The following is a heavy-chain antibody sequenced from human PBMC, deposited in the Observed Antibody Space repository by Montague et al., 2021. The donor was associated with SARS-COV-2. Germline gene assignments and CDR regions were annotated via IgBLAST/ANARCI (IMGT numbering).Heavy chain of an antibody. J-gene: IGHJ4*02. V-gene: IGHV3-74*01. Sequence: YLRLSCAASGFTFSSYWMHWVRQAPGKGLVWVSRINSNGSSTSYADSVKGRFTISRDNAKNTLYLQMNSLRAEDTAVYYCASLTMVRGVSPYYFDYWGQGTLVTVSS. CDR3: ASLTMVRGVSPYYFDY. CDR2: INSNGSST. CDR1: GFTFSSYW. D-gene: IGHD3-10*01.